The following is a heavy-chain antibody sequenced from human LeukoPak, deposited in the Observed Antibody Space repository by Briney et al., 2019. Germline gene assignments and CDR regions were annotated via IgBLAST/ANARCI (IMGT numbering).Heavy chain of an antibody. CDR2: INSDGSSA. D-gene: IGHD5-12*01. CDR3: ARGTGYAVFDI. V-gene: IGHV3-74*01. Sequence: PGGSLRLPCAASGFTFSSYWMHWVRQAPVKGLVWVSRINSDGSSADYADSVKGRFTISRDNAKNTLYLQMNSLRAEDTAVYYCARGTGYAVFDIWGQGTMVTVSS. J-gene: IGHJ3*02. CDR1: GFTFSSYW.